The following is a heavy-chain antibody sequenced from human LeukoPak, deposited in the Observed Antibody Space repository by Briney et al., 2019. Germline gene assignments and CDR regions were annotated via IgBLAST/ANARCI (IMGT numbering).Heavy chain of an antibody. J-gene: IGHJ4*02. Sequence: SVKVSCKASGGTFSSYAISWVRQAPGQGLEWMGGIIPIFGTANYAQKFQGRVTITADESTSTAYMELSSLRSEDTAVYYCASSPVTWIQLWFAYWGQGTLVTVSS. D-gene: IGHD5-18*01. CDR2: IIPIFGTA. CDR3: ASSPVTWIQLWFAY. CDR1: GGTFSSYA. V-gene: IGHV1-69*13.